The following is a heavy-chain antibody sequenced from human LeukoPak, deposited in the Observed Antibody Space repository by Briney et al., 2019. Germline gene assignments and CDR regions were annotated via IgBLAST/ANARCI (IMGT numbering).Heavy chain of an antibody. CDR2: INHSGST. CDR1: GGSFSGYY. V-gene: IGHV4-34*01. CDR3: ARGPRHYDYVWGSYRTLVYFDY. D-gene: IGHD3-16*02. Sequence: PSETLSLTCAVYGGSFSGYYWSWIRQPPGKGLEWIGEINHSGSTNYNPSLKSRGTISVDTSKNQFSLKLSSVTAADTAVYYCARGPRHYDYVWGSYRTLVYFDYWGQGTLVTVSS. J-gene: IGHJ4*02.